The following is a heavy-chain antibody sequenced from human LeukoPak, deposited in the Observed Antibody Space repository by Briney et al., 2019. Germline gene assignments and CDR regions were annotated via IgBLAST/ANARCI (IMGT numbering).Heavy chain of an antibody. D-gene: IGHD3-22*01. CDR2: IYYSGST. Sequence: PSETLSLTCSVSGDSLRSSSHYWGWIRQPPGKGLEWIGYIYYSGSTNYNPSLKSRVTISVDTSKNQFSLKLSSVTAADTAVYYCARSQRYYYDSSGPRGYYFDYWGQGTLVTVSS. J-gene: IGHJ4*02. CDR3: ARSQRYYYDSSGPRGYYFDY. CDR1: GDSLRSSSHY. V-gene: IGHV4-61*01.